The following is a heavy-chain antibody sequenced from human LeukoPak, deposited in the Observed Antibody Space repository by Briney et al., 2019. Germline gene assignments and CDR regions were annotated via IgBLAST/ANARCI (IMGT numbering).Heavy chain of an antibody. CDR1: GYTLTQLV. J-gene: IGHJ4*02. V-gene: IGHV1-24*01. Sequence: ASVKVSCKVSGYTLTQLVMHWVRQAPGKGLEWMGGFDPEDGETVYAQKFQDRVAMTEDTSTDTANMELTSLASEDTAVYYCATQARGYFYYWGQGTLVTVSS. CDR3: ATQARGYFYY. CDR2: FDPEDGET.